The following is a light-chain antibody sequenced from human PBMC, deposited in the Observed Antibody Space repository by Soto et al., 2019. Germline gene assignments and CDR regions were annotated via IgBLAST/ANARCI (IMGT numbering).Light chain of an antibody. V-gene: IGKV2-28*01. Sequence: DIVVTQSPLSLTVTPGEPASISCRSSQSLLHSNGYTYLDWYLQKPGQSPQVLIYMGSNRASGVPDRFSGSGSGTDFTLKISRVEAEDVGVYYCMQTLQTPTFGQGTKVEI. CDR2: MGS. J-gene: IGKJ1*01. CDR1: QSLLHSNGYTY. CDR3: MQTLQTPT.